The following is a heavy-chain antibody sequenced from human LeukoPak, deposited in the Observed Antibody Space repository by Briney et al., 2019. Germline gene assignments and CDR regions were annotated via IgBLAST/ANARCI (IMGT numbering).Heavy chain of an antibody. CDR3: ARDPARFGVYNWFDP. Sequence: ASVKVSCKASGYTFTSYGISWVRQAPGQGLEWMGWISAYNGNTNYAQKLQGRVTMTTDTSTSTAYMELRSLRSEDTAVYYCARDPARFGVYNWFDPWGQGTLVTVSS. J-gene: IGHJ5*02. D-gene: IGHD3-10*01. CDR2: ISAYNGNT. V-gene: IGHV1-18*01. CDR1: GYTFTSYG.